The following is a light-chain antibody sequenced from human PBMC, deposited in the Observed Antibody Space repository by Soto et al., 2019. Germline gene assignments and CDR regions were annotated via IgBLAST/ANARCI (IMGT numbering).Light chain of an antibody. CDR2: GNS. CDR1: SSNIGAGYD. J-gene: IGLJ2*01. Sequence: QSVLTQPPSVSGSPGQRVTISCTGSSSNIGAGYDVHSYQQLPGTAPKLLIYGNSNRPSGVPHRFSGSKSGTSASLAITGLQAEDEADYYCRSYDSTLRVVFGGGTKLTVL. CDR3: RSYDSTLRVV. V-gene: IGLV1-40*01.